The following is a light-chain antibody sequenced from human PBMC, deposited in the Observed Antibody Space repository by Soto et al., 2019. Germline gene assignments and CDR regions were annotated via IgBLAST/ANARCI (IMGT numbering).Light chain of an antibody. CDR3: SSYASSTTVV. J-gene: IGLJ2*01. V-gene: IGLV2-14*01. Sequence: QSVLTQPASVSGSPGQTIPISCTGTSSDFGGYKYVSWYQQHPGKAPKLMIYDVNNRPPGISNRFSGSESGNTASLTISGLQDDDEADYYCSSYASSTTVVFGGGTKLTVL. CDR2: DVN. CDR1: SSDFGGYKY.